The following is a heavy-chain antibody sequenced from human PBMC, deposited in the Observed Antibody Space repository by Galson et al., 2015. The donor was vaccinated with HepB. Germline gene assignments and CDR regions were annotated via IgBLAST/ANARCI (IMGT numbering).Heavy chain of an antibody. Sequence: SLRLSCAASGFNFNTYSLHWVRQAPGKGLEWVAVISYDGTYKYYADSVKGRFTISRDSSENTLYLQMNSLRAEDTAVYFCARDGGKYSKFYYYGMDVWGQGTTVTVSS. CDR1: GFNFNTYS. D-gene: IGHD4-11*01. CDR2: ISYDGTYK. CDR3: ARDGGKYSKFYYYGMDV. J-gene: IGHJ6*02. V-gene: IGHV3-30*04.